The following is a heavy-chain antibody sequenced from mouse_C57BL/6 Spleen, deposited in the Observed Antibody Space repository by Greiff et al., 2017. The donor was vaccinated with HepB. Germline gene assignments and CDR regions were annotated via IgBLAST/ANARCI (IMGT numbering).Heavy chain of an antibody. D-gene: IGHD1-1*01. J-gene: IGHJ3*01. CDR3: ARHAYYYGSSPAWFAY. CDR1: GFTFSSYG. V-gene: IGHV5-6*01. Sequence: EVQGVESGGDLVKPGGSLKLSCAASGFTFSSYGMSWVRQTPDKRLEWVATISSGGSYTYYPDSVKGRFTISRDNAKNTLYLQMSSLKSEDTAMYYCARHAYYYGSSPAWFAYWGQGTLVTVSA. CDR2: ISSGGSYT.